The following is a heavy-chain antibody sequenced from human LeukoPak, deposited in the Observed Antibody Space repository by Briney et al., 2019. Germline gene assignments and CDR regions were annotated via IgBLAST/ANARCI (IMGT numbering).Heavy chain of an antibody. CDR3: ARVPKGIAAPFDY. Sequence: SVKDSCKASGGTFSSYAISWVRQAPGQGLEWMGGIIPIFGTANYAQKFQGRVTITTDESTSTAYMELSSLRSEDTAVYYCARVPKGIAAPFDYWGQGTLVTVSS. J-gene: IGHJ4*02. D-gene: IGHD6-6*01. V-gene: IGHV1-69*05. CDR1: GGTFSSYA. CDR2: IIPIFGTA.